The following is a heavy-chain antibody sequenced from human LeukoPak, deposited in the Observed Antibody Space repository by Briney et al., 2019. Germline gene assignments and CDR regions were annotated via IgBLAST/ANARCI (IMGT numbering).Heavy chain of an antibody. CDR3: ARNGIVGATNGFDY. CDR2: ISSSSSYI. J-gene: IGHJ4*02. Sequence: GGSLRLSCAASGFTFSSYSMNWVRQAPGKGLEWVSSISSSSSYIYYADSVKGRFTISRDNAKNSLYLQMNSLRAEDTAVYYCARNGIVGATNGFDYWGQGTLVTVSS. V-gene: IGHV3-21*01. CDR1: GFTFSSYS. D-gene: IGHD1-26*01.